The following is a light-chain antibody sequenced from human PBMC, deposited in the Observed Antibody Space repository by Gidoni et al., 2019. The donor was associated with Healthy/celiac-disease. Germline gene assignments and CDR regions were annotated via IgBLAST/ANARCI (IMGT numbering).Light chain of an antibody. CDR3: QQYNNWPPVGYT. Sequence: EIVMTQSPATLSVSPGERATLSCRASQSVSSNLAWSQQKPGQAPRLLIYGASTRATGIPARFSGSGFGTEFTLTISSLQSEDFAVYYCQQYNNWPPVGYTFGQGTKLEIK. CDR1: QSVSSN. V-gene: IGKV3-15*01. J-gene: IGKJ2*01. CDR2: GAS.